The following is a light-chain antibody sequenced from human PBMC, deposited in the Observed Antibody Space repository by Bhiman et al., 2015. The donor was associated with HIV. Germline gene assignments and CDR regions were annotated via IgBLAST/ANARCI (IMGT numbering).Light chain of an antibody. CDR3: SSLTSSITYV. V-gene: IGLV2-14*03. Sequence: QSALTQPASVSGSPGQSITISCTGSSSDVGAYNYVSWYQQHPGKAPKLMIYDVSNRPSGVSNRFSGSKSGNTASLTISGLQAEDEADYCSSLTSSITYVFGTGTNVTVL. J-gene: IGLJ1*01. CDR2: DVS. CDR1: SSDVGAYNY.